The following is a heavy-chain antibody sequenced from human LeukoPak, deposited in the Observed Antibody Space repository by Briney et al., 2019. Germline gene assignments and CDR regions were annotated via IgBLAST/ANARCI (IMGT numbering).Heavy chain of an antibody. D-gene: IGHD3-10*01. Sequence: GGSLRLSCAASGFTFSSSGMHWVRQAPGKGLEWVAVISYDGSNKYYADSVKGRFTFSRDNSKNTLYLQMNSLRAEDTAVYYCARDRRFRANGSGSLIKYWGQGTLVTVSS. CDR1: GFTFSSSG. CDR3: ARDRRFRANGSGSLIKY. V-gene: IGHV3-30*03. J-gene: IGHJ4*02. CDR2: ISYDGSNK.